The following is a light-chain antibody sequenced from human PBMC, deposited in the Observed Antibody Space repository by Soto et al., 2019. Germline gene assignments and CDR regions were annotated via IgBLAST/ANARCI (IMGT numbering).Light chain of an antibody. V-gene: IGKV3-20*01. Sequence: EIVLTQSPGTLSLSPGERATLYCRASQSVSSSYLAWYQQKPGQAPRLLIYGASIRATGIPDRFSGSASGTDFTLTISRLEHDDFAVYYCQQYGSSPDTFGQGNKLDIK. CDR1: QSVSSSY. CDR3: QQYGSSPDT. J-gene: IGKJ2*01. CDR2: GAS.